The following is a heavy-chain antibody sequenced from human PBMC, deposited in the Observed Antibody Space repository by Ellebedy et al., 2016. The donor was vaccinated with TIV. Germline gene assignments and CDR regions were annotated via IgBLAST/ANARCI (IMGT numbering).Heavy chain of an antibody. CDR1: TSTFRNYD. J-gene: IGHJ4*02. CDR2: LSAGGDTT. D-gene: IGHD3-10*01. Sequence: PGGSLRLSCAGSTSTFRNYDFSWVRQAPGKGLEWVSVLSAGGDTTYYADSVKGRFIISRDNSKNTLYLQMNSLRAEDTAVYYCAKDRLWRGSGTQTFDNWGQGTLVTVSS. CDR3: AKDRLWRGSGTQTFDN. V-gene: IGHV3-23*01.